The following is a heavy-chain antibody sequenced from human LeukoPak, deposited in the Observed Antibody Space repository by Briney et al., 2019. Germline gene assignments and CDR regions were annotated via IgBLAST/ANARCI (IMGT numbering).Heavy chain of an antibody. D-gene: IGHD5-12*01. CDR3: ARDSRYSGYDPVGDAFDI. CDR2: ISGSDGSS. Sequence: GGSLRLSCAASGFTFSNYAMTWVRQAPGRGLEWVSTISGSDGSSDYADSVKGRFTISRDNSKNTLYLQMNNLRAEDTAVYYCARDSRYSGYDPVGDAFDIWGQGTMVTVSS. V-gene: IGHV3-23*01. J-gene: IGHJ3*02. CDR1: GFTFSNYA.